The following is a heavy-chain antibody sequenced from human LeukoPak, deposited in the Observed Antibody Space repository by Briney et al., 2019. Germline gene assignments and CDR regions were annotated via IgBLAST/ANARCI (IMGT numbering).Heavy chain of an antibody. CDR1: GGSVGSFS. Sequence: PSETQSLTCIVSGGSVGSFSWSWIRQSPGKGLEWIGFIYYNGSTNCNPSLKSRVTISVDRSKSQFSLKLSSVTAADTALYYCARAVGYYGSGSSGEEWFDPWGQGTLVTVSS. CDR2: IYYNGST. J-gene: IGHJ5*02. D-gene: IGHD3-10*01. V-gene: IGHV4-59*08. CDR3: ARAVGYYGSGSSGEEWFDP.